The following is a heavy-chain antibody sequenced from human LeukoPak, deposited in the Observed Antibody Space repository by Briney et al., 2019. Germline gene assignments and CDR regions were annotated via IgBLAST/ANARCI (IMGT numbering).Heavy chain of an antibody. Sequence: GRSLRLSCAASGFTFRSYVMHWVRQAPGKGLEWVAAIAYEDGRNEYYADSVKGRFTISRDNSKNTVYLQMNSLRAEDTAVYYSAKERPEEYYGSGSYFDYWGQGTLVTVSS. V-gene: IGHV3-30*18. J-gene: IGHJ4*02. D-gene: IGHD3-10*01. CDR2: IAYEDGRNE. CDR1: GFTFRSYV. CDR3: AKERPEEYYGSGSYFDY.